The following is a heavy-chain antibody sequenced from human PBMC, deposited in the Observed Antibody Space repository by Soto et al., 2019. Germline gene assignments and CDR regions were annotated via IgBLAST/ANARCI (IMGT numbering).Heavy chain of an antibody. CDR3: AKLYHSHPPYDILTGSIVDYFDY. Sequence: GGSLRLSCAASGFTFSSYGMHWVRQAPGKGLEWVAVISYDGSNKYYADSVKGRFTISRENSKNTLYLQMNSLRAEDTAVYYCAKLYHSHPPYDILTGSIVDYFDYWGQGTLVTVSS. V-gene: IGHV3-30*18. CDR1: GFTFSSYG. J-gene: IGHJ4*02. CDR2: ISYDGSNK. D-gene: IGHD3-9*01.